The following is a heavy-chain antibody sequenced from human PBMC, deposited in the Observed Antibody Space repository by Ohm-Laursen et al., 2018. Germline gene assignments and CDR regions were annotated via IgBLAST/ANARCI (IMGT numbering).Heavy chain of an antibody. CDR1: GYSFPNYY. CDR2: INTGGGST. J-gene: IGHJ4*02. Sequence: ASVKVSCKASGYSFPNYYMHWVRQAPGQGLEWMGIINTGGGSTSHAQKFQGRLTMTRDTSTSTVYMELSSLRSEDTAMYYCARGQPIDFWGQGTLVTVSS. V-gene: IGHV1-46*01. CDR3: ARGQPIDF.